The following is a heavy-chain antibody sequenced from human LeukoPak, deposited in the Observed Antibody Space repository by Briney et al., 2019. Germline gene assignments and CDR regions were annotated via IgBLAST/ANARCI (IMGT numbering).Heavy chain of an antibody. D-gene: IGHD3-22*01. Sequence: SSETLSLTCTVSGGSISSSSYYWSWIRQPPGKGLEWIGYIYYSGSTNYNPSLKSRVTISVDTSKNQFSLKLSSVTAADTAVYYCARGYYDSSGYSFDYWGQGTLVTVSS. V-gene: IGHV4-61*01. CDR2: IYYSGST. J-gene: IGHJ4*02. CDR1: GGSISSSSYY. CDR3: ARGYYDSSGYSFDY.